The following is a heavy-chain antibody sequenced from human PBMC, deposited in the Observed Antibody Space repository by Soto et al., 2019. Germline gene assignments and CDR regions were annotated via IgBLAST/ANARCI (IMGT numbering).Heavy chain of an antibody. CDR2: ISLYSDGT. D-gene: IGHD2-2*01. V-gene: IGHV1-18*01. CDR3: ARVVPGAEAWFGP. CDR1: GYTFSNYG. J-gene: IGHJ5*02. Sequence: QVQLVQSGGEVKRPGASVKVSCKTSGYTFSNYGITCVRQAPGQPLEWLGWISLYSDGTNYAQKFQGRGSMTPDTSTTTAYMELRSLRSDDTAVYYCARVVPGAEAWFGPWGQGTLVTVSS.